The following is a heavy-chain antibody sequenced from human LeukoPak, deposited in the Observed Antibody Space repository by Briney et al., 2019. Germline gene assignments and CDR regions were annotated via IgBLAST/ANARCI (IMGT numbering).Heavy chain of an antibody. CDR2: ISSAGNYI. D-gene: IGHD1-26*01. V-gene: IGHV3-21*01. J-gene: IGHJ6*02. CDR3: ARWVNSGSYKLYYGVDV. Sequence: GESLRLSCAASGFTLSSYSMNWVRQAPGKGLEWVSSISSAGNYIYYADSVKGRFTISRDNAKNSLYLQMNSLRAEDTAVYYCARWVNSGSYKLYYGVDVWGQGTTVTVSS. CDR1: GFTLSSYS.